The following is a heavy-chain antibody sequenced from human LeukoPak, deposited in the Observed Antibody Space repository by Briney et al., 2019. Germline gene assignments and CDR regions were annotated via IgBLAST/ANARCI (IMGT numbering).Heavy chain of an antibody. D-gene: IGHD3-16*01. Sequence: GESLRFSCAASGFTVRSNYMSWVRQAPGKGLEWVSVIYSAGNTYYADSVKDRFTISKDNFKNTLYLQMNSLRADDTAVYYCARGVRFSDPGDDWGQGTLVTVSS. V-gene: IGHV3-66*01. J-gene: IGHJ4*02. CDR3: ARGVRFSDPGDD. CDR2: IYSAGNT. CDR1: GFTVRSNY.